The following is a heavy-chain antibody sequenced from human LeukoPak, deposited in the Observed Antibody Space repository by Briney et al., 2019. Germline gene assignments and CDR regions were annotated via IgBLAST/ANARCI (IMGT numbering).Heavy chain of an antibody. V-gene: IGHV1-18*01. Sequence: GASVKVSCKASGYTFTSYGISWVRQAPGQGLEWMGWISAYNGNTNYAQKLQGRVTMTTDTSTSTAYMELRSLRSDDTAVYYCARDGGCGDYAPYLLFWGQGTLVTVSS. CDR2: ISAYNGNT. CDR3: ARDGGCGDYAPYLLF. CDR1: GYTFTSYG. J-gene: IGHJ4*02. D-gene: IGHD4-17*01.